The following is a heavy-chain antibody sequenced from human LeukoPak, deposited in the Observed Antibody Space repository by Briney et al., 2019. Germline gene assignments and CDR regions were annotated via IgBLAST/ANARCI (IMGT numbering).Heavy chain of an antibody. CDR2: ISGSGGST. CDR1: GFTFSSSA. J-gene: IGHJ6*02. D-gene: IGHD6-19*01. Sequence: PGGSLRLSCAASGFTFSSSAMSWVRRAPGKGLEWVSTISGSGGSTYYADSVKGRFTISRDNAKNSLYLQMNSLRAEDTAVYYCARLGRGVAVAGSYYYYGMDVWGQGTTVTVSS. V-gene: IGHV3-23*01. CDR3: ARLGRGVAVAGSYYYYGMDV.